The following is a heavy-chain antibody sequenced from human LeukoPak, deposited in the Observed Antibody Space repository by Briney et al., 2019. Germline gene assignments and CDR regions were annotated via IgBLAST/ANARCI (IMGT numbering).Heavy chain of an antibody. Sequence: SETLSLTCAVYGGSFSGHYWTWIRQPPGKGLEWIGESTHSGSTNYNPPLKSGVTISVDTSKNQFSLKLSSVSAADTAVYHCARGRTGAAALDFWGPGTLVTVSS. J-gene: IGHJ4*02. CDR3: ARGRTGAAALDF. CDR1: GGSFSGHY. CDR2: STHSGST. V-gene: IGHV4-34*01. D-gene: IGHD2-2*01.